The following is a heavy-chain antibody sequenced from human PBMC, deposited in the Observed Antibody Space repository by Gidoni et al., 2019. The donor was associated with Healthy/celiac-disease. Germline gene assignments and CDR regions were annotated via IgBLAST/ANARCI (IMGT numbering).Heavy chain of an antibody. CDR1: GDSVSSNSAA. Sequence: LSLTCAISGDSVSSNSAAWNWIRLSPSRGLEWLGRTYYRSKWSSDYAVSVKSRITITPDTSKNQFSLQLNSVTPEDTALYYCARGGGQTLAFYHYGLDVWGQGTTVTVSS. CDR2: TYYRSKWSS. V-gene: IGHV6-1*01. D-gene: IGHD3-16*01. CDR3: ARGGGQTLAFYHYGLDV. J-gene: IGHJ6*02.